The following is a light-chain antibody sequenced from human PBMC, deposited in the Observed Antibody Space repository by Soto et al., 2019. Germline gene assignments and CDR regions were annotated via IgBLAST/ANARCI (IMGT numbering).Light chain of an antibody. V-gene: IGKV1-33*01. Sequence: DIPMTQSPSSLSASVGDRVTIACQASQNSNNYGNWYQQKPGRAPTLLIYDASNLEAGVPSRFRGSGSGTDFTSTISRLQPQDIATYYCQQSSSPLPGTCGQGTKVDI. CDR2: DAS. CDR1: QNSNNY. CDR3: QQSSSPLPGT. J-gene: IGKJ1*01.